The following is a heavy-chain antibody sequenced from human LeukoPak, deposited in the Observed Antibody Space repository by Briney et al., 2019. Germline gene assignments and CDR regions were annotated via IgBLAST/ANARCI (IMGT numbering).Heavy chain of an antibody. CDR2: ISGSGGST. J-gene: IGHJ4*02. Sequence: PGGSLRLSCAASGFTFSSYAMNWVRQAPGKGLEWVSAISGSGGSTYYADSVKGRFTISRDNSKNTLYLQMNSLRAEDTAVYYCAKHYYGSGSGGDYWGQGTLVTVSS. V-gene: IGHV3-23*01. D-gene: IGHD3-10*01. CDR3: AKHYYGSGSGGDY. CDR1: GFTFSSYA.